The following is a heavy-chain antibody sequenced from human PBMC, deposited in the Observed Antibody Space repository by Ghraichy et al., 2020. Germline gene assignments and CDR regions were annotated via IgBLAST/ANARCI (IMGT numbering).Heavy chain of an antibody. D-gene: IGHD4-11*01. V-gene: IGHV3-48*02. CDR2: ISSSSDTI. CDR1: GFTFSTYG. J-gene: IGHJ5*02. Sequence: GESLNISCAASGFTFSTYGMNWVRQAPGKGLEWISFISSSSDTIYYADSVKGRFTISRDNAKNSLSLQMNSLRDEDTAMYYCARDARMTTIITPFWLDPWGQGTLVTVSS. CDR3: ARDARMTTIITPFWLDP.